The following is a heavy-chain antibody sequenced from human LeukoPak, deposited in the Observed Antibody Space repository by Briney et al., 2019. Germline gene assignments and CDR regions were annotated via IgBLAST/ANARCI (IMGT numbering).Heavy chain of an antibody. J-gene: IGHJ4*02. Sequence: SETLPLTCTVSGGSISSYYWSWLRQPPGKGLEYIGYTHYSGSTNYNPSLKSRVTISVDTSKNQFSLKLSSVTAADTAVYYCASGLRYFDLYYWGQGTLVTVSS. V-gene: IGHV4-59*08. D-gene: IGHD3-9*01. CDR3: ASGLRYFDLYY. CDR2: THYSGST. CDR1: GGSISSYY.